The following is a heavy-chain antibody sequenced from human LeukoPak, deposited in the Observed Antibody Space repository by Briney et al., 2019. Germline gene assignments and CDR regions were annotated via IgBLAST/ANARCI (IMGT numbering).Heavy chain of an antibody. J-gene: IGHJ4*02. CDR2: INHSGST. Sequence: PSETLSLTCAVYGGSFSGYYWSWICQPPGKGLEWIGEINHSGSTNYNPSLKSRVTISVDTSKNQFSLKLSSVTAADTAVYYCARAQVGATTQSSFDYWGQGTLVTVSS. CDR3: ARAQVGATTQSSFDY. V-gene: IGHV4-34*01. D-gene: IGHD1-26*01. CDR1: GGSFSGYY.